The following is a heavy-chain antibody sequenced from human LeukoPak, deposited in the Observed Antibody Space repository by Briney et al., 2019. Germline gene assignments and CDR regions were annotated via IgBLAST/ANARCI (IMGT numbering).Heavy chain of an antibody. CDR3: AREVGYSTSWYGRFYP. D-gene: IGHD2-2*01. CDR2: INHNTGVS. J-gene: IGHJ5*02. V-gene: IGHV1-2*06. CDR1: GYPFTGYY. Sequence: VASVKVSCKASGYPFTGYYLHWVRQAPGQGLEWGGRINHNTGVSDYAQKFQGRVTMTRDTSINTAYMELNRLRSDDTAVYYCAREVGYSTSWYGRFYPWGQGTLVTVSS.